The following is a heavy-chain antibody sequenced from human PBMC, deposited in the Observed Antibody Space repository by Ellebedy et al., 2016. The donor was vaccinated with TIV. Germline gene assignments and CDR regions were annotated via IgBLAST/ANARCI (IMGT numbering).Heavy chain of an antibody. CDR3: ARDYGSGSYYKVYFDY. J-gene: IGHJ4*02. D-gene: IGHD3-10*01. CDR2: INHSGST. CDR1: GGSFSGYY. Sequence: MPSETLSLTCAVYGGSFSGYYWSWIRQPPGKGLEWIGEINHSGSTNYNPSLTSRVTISVDTSKNHFSLKLSSVTAADTAVYYCARDYGSGSYYKVYFDYWGQGTLVTVSS. V-gene: IGHV4-34*01.